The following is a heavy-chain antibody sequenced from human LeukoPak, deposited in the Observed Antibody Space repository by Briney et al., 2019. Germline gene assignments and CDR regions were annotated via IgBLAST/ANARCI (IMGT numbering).Heavy chain of an antibody. CDR3: ARGTFDSSGYYLFDY. CDR1: GGSISTNY. J-gene: IGHJ4*02. V-gene: IGHV4-4*07. CDR2: IYNGGNT. Sequence: PSETLSLTCTVSGGSISTNYWSWIRQPAGKGLEWIGRIYNGGNTNYSPSLESRVTMSADTSKNQFSLKLSSVTAADTAVYYCARGTFDSSGYYLFDYWGQGTLVTVSS. D-gene: IGHD3-22*01.